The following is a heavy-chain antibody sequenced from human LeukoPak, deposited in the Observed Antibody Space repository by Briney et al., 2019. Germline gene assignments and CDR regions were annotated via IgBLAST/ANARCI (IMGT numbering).Heavy chain of an antibody. CDR3: AKYMTPDTVAGIPPFDY. CDR2: VTGIVGRT. D-gene: IGHD5-12*01. CDR1: GFGFSSYG. J-gene: IGHJ4*02. V-gene: IGHV3-23*01. Sequence: GGSLRLSCAASGFGFSSYGVSWVRQGPGKGLEWVSSVTGIVGRTYYADSVDGRFTISRDNSKSTVCLQMNSLRAEDTAVYYCAKYMTPDTVAGIPPFDYWGQGTLVTVSS.